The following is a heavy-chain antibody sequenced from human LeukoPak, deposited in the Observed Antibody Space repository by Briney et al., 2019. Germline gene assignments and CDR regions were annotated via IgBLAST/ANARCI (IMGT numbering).Heavy chain of an antibody. J-gene: IGHJ5*02. Sequence: GGSLRLSCAASKVTFSDYAMNWVRQAPGKGLEWVSGISGSGGNTYYADSVKGRFTISRDNSKNTLYLQMNSPRAEDTALYYCAKGTGINHYHWIDPWGQGTQVTVSS. CDR1: KVTFSDYA. CDR2: ISGSGGNT. V-gene: IGHV3-23*01. CDR3: AKGTGINHYHWIDP. D-gene: IGHD3/OR15-3a*01.